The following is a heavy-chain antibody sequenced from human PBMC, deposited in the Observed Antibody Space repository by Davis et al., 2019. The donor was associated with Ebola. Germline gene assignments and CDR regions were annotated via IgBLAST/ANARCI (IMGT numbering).Heavy chain of an antibody. CDR3: ARGGYSSYDAFDI. Sequence: SVKVSCKASGGTFSSYAISWVRQAPGQGLEWMGGIIPIFGTANYAQKFQGRVTITADESTSTAYMELSSLRSEDTAVYYCARGGYSSYDAFDIWGQGTMVTVSS. CDR1: GGTFSSYA. J-gene: IGHJ3*02. D-gene: IGHD2-21*01. V-gene: IGHV1-69*13. CDR2: IIPIFGTA.